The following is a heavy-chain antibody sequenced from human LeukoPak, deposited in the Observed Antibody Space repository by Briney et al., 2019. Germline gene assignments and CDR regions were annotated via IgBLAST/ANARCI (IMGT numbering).Heavy chain of an antibody. CDR3: ARAYTFGGVIVAFDF. V-gene: IGHV3-48*03. Sequence: PSGGSLRLSCAASGFTFSSYEMNWVRQAPGKGLEWVSYISTSGTTIYYADSVKGRFTISRDNAKNSLYLQMNSLRAEDAAVYYCARAYTFGGVIVAFDFWGQGTLVTVSS. CDR1: GFTFSSYE. D-gene: IGHD3-16*02. J-gene: IGHJ4*02. CDR2: ISTSGTTI.